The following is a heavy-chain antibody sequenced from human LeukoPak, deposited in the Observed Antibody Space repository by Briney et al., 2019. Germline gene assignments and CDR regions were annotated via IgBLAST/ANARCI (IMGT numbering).Heavy chain of an antibody. CDR3: AKWSSTLKAFDF. Sequence: SSETLSLTCSVSGDSINNYYWNWIRQPPGKELEWIAYTHYTGNTKSNPSLKSRVTTSVDTSKSQFSLKLSSVTAADTAVYYCAKWSSTLKAFDFWGQGILVIVSS. CDR1: GDSINNYY. V-gene: IGHV4-59*08. CDR2: THYTGNT. D-gene: IGHD2-8*01. J-gene: IGHJ4*02.